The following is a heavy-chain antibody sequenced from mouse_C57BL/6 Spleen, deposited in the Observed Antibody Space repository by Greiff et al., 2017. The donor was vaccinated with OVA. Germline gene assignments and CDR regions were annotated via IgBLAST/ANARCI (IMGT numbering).Heavy chain of an antibody. CDR2: INPGSGGT. D-gene: IGHD2-4*01. J-gene: IGHJ3*01. V-gene: IGHV1-54*01. CDR1: GYAFTNYL. Sequence: QVQLQQSGAELVRPGTSVKVSCKASGYAFTNYLIEWVKQRPGQGLEWIGVINPGSGGTNYNEKFKGKATLTADKSSSTAYMQLSSLTSEDSAVYFCARTGGDYDWFAYWGQGTLVTVSA. CDR3: ARTGGDYDWFAY.